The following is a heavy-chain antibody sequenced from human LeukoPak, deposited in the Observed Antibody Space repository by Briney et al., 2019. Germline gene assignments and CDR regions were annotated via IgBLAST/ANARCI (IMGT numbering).Heavy chain of an antibody. CDR3: AKGIRAKGGTNSDS. CDR1: GFTFSNYG. D-gene: IGHD1-26*01. V-gene: IGHV3-30*02. Sequence: PGGSLRLSCAASGFTFSNYGMHWVRQAPGKGLEWVSFIQYDGSNKYYVDSVKGRFTISRDNSKNTLNLQMDSLRPEDTAMYYCAKGIRAKGGTNSDSWGQGTLVTVSS. J-gene: IGHJ4*02. CDR2: IQYDGSNK.